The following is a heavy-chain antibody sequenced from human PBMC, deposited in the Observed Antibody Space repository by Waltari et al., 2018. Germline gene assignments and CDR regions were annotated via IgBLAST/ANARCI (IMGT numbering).Heavy chain of an antibody. CDR2: IKTQSDGGGAT. J-gene: IGHJ4*02. CDR1: GFPFRNTW. D-gene: IGHD3-16*02. Sequence: EVQLVESGGGLVNPGGSLRLSCAASGFPFRNTWMDWVRQAPGKGREWIARIKTQSDGGGATYYAAPVTGRFTVSRDDSKNMLYLQMSSLKTEDTAMYYCTTDQGDSYTFYSFDYWGQGTLVTVSS. CDR3: TTDQGDSYTFYSFDY. V-gene: IGHV3-15*01.